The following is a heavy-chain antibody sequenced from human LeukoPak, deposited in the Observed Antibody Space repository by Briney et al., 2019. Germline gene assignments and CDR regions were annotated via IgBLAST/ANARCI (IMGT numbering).Heavy chain of an antibody. CDR3: ATRPYYDGSGSYWLY. V-gene: IGHV5-51*01. J-gene: IGHJ4*02. Sequence: GDSLKISCQGSGYSFNTYWIGWVRQMPGKGLEWMGIINPADSDPRYSPSFQGQVTISADKSIGTTYLQWSSLKASDTAMYYCATRPYYDGSGSYWLYWGQGTLVTVSS. CDR1: GYSFNTYW. D-gene: IGHD3-22*01. CDR2: INPADSDP.